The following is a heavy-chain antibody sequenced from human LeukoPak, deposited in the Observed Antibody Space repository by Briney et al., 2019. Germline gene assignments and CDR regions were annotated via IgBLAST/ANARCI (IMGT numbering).Heavy chain of an antibody. Sequence: SETLSHTCTVSGGSISTSSYSWGWIRQPPGKGLEWIGSIYYSGSTYYNPSLKSRVTISVDTSKNQFSLKLSSVTAADTAVYYCARQHIVVVTAITWFDPWGQGTLVTVSS. J-gene: IGHJ5*02. CDR2: IYYSGST. CDR1: GGSISTSSYS. V-gene: IGHV4-39*01. D-gene: IGHD2-21*02. CDR3: ARQHIVVVTAITWFDP.